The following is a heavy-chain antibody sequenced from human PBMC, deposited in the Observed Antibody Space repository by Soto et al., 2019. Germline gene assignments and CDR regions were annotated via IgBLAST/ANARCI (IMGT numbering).Heavy chain of an antibody. CDR1: GGTFSTYS. J-gene: IGHJ3*02. V-gene: IGHV1-69*02. Sequence: QVQLVQSGAEVKKPGSAVKVSCKDSGGTFSTYSMFWVRQAPGQGLEWMGRIIPMLGIANYAQKFQGRGTITADKSTGTAYMELSSLRTEDTAMYYCSIGSWSGEVFDIWGQGKMVTVSS. CDR3: SIGSWSGEVFDI. D-gene: IGHD3-3*02. CDR2: IIPMLGIA.